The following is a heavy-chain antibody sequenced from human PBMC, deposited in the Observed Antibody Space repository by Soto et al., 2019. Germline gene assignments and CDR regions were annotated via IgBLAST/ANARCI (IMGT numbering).Heavy chain of an antibody. J-gene: IGHJ4*02. CDR1: GDSISSYY. V-gene: IGHV4-59*08. CDR2: IYYSGST. D-gene: IGHD1-26*01. CDR3: ARHSGSYNDRYIDY. Sequence: PSETLALTCTVSGDSISSYYWSWIRQPPGKGLEWIGYIYYSGSTNYNPSLKSRVTISVDTSNNQFSLKVKSVTAADTAVYYCARHSGSYNDRYIDYWGQGTLVTVSS.